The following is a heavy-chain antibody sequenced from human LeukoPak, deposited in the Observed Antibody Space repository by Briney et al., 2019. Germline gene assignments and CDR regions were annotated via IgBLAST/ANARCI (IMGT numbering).Heavy chain of an antibody. J-gene: IGHJ6*02. V-gene: IGHV3-66*01. CDR3: ASTPWSYYYDSSGYYKKRGSDYYYGMDV. D-gene: IGHD3-22*01. CDR1: GFTFSSYS. Sequence: GGSLRLSCAASGFTFSSYSMSWVRQAPGKGLEWVSVIYSGGSTYYADSVKGRFTISRDNSKNTLYLQMNSLRAEDTAVYYCASTPWSYYYDSSGYYKKRGSDYYYGMDVWGQGTTVTVSS. CDR2: IYSGGST.